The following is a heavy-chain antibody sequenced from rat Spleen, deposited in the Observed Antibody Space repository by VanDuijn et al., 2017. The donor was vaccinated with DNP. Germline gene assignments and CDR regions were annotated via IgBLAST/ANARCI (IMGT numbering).Heavy chain of an antibody. J-gene: IGHJ2*01. CDR1: GYSITSNY. CDR3: ARYLILRVQGDYFDY. V-gene: IGHV3-1*01. D-gene: IGHD1-7*01. CDR2: ISYSGST. Sequence: EVQLQESGPGLVKPSQSLSLTCSVTGYSITSNYWGWIRKFPGNKMEWIGHISYSGSTSYNPSLKSRISITRDTSKNQCFLQLNSVTTEDTATYYCARYLILRVQGDYFDYWGQGVMVTVSS.